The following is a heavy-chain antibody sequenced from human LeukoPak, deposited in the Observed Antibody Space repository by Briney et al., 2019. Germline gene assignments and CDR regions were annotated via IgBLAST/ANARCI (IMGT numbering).Heavy chain of an antibody. Sequence: GGSLRLSCAASGFSFRDYWMSWVRQAPGKGLEWVADIEPDGSGKTYVDSVKGRFTISRDNARQSLYLQMDTLTAEDTAVYYCVTSWVRQQRDFWGQGTLVTVSS. V-gene: IGHV3-7*01. CDR3: VTSWVRQQRDF. CDR1: GFSFRDYW. CDR2: IEPDGSGK. J-gene: IGHJ4*02. D-gene: IGHD3-10*01.